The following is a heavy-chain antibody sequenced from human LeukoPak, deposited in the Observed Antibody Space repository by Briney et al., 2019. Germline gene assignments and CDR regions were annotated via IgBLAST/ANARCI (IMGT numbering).Heavy chain of an antibody. Sequence: SETLSLTCTVSGGSISSYYWSWIRQPPGKGLEWIGYIYYSGSTNYNPSLKSRVTISVDTSKNQFSLKLSSVTAADTAVYYCASLPTRSVTIDYWGQGTLVTVSS. CDR3: ASLPTRSVTIDY. V-gene: IGHV4-59*12. D-gene: IGHD4-23*01. CDR1: GGSISSYY. CDR2: IYYSGST. J-gene: IGHJ4*02.